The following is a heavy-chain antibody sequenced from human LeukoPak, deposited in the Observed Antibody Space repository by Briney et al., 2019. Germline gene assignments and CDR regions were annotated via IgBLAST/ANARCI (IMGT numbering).Heavy chain of an antibody. D-gene: IGHD4-23*01. J-gene: IGHJ4*02. CDR3: ARFHQIRWYRYFDY. Sequence: GGSLRLSCAASGFTFSSYAMSWVRQAPGKGLEWVSAISGSGGSTYYADSVKGRFTISRDNAKNSLYLQMNSLRAEDTAVYYCARFHQIRWYRYFDYWGQGTLVTVSS. CDR1: GFTFSSYA. CDR2: ISGSGGST. V-gene: IGHV3-23*01.